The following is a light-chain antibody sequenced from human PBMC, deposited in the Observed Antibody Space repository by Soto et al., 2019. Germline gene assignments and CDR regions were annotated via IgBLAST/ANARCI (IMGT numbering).Light chain of an antibody. CDR3: QRYDISPFP. Sequence: EIVLTQSPGTLSLSPGERATLSCRASQSVSSTYLAWYQQKPGQAPRLLIYGASSRATGIPDRFSGSGSGTAFTLTISSLGPEDFAVYYCQRYDISPFPFGQGTKLEIK. J-gene: IGKJ2*01. V-gene: IGKV3-20*01. CDR1: QSVSSTY. CDR2: GAS.